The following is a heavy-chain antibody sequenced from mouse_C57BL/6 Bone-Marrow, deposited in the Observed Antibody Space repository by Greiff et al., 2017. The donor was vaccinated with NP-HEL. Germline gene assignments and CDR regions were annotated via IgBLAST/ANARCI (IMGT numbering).Heavy chain of an antibody. CDR1: GFTFSSYA. J-gene: IGHJ1*03. Sequence: DVKLVESGGGLVKPGGSLKLSCAASGFTFSSYAMSWVRQTPEKRLEWVATISDGGSYTYYPDNVKGRFTISRDNAKNNLYLQMSHLKSEDTAMYYCARDRSTMITHWYFDVWGTGTTVTVSS. CDR3: ARDRSTMITHWYFDV. CDR2: ISDGGSYT. D-gene: IGHD2-4*01. V-gene: IGHV5-4*01.